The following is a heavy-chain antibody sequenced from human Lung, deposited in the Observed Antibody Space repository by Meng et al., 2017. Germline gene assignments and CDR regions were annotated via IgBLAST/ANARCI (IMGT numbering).Heavy chain of an antibody. CDR3: AKKGWLYWGSGDDY. V-gene: IGHV3-23*04. CDR2: ISGSGSSP. Sequence: HLVEFGGGLVQPGGSLRLSCAASGLTFSRYAMSWVRQAPGKGLEWVSAISGSGSSPYYADSVKGRFTISRDNSKNTLYLQMNSLRAEDTAVYYCAKKGWLYWGSGDDYWGQGTLVTVSS. CDR1: GLTFSRYA. D-gene: IGHD7-27*01. J-gene: IGHJ4*02.